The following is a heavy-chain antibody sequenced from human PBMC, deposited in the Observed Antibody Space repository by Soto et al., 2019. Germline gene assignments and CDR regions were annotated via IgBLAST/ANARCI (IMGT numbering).Heavy chain of an antibody. J-gene: IGHJ4*02. D-gene: IGHD2-21*01. CDR2: ISGDGSST. Sequence: PGGSMRLSCAASGFTFSDYWMHWVRQVTGKGLVWVSRISGDGSSTSYADSVNGRFTISRDNAKNTLYVQMNSLRAEDTAVYYCARGIVYSAQDYWGQGTPVTVSS. CDR3: ARGIVYSAQDY. CDR1: GFTFSDYW. V-gene: IGHV3-74*01.